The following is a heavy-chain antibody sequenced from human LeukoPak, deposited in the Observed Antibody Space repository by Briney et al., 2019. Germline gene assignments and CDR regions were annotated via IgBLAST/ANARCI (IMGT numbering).Heavy chain of an antibody. J-gene: IGHJ4*02. Sequence: GGSLRLSCAASGFTFSSYDMHWVRQATGKGLEWVSVIGTAGDTYYPGSVKGRFTISRENAKNSLYLQMNSLRAGDTAVYYCAREAVAGTVRYFDYWGQGTLVTVSS. CDR2: IGTAGDT. D-gene: IGHD6-19*01. CDR1: GFTFSSYD. V-gene: IGHV3-13*01. CDR3: AREAVAGTVRYFDY.